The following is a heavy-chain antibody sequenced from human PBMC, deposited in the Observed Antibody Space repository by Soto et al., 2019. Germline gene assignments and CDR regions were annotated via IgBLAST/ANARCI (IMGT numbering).Heavy chain of an antibody. V-gene: IGHV3-9*01. Sequence: EVQLVESGGGLVQPGRSLRLSCAGSGFTFDDYAMHWVRQAPGKGLEWVAGISWNSGSIGYADSVKGRFTISRDNAKNSLYLQMNSLRAEATALYYCANVGGTYYDFWSGYPPTEYFQHWGQGTLVTVSS. CDR3: ANVGGTYYDFWSGYPPTEYFQH. J-gene: IGHJ1*01. CDR2: ISWNSGSI. D-gene: IGHD3-3*01. CDR1: GFTFDDYA.